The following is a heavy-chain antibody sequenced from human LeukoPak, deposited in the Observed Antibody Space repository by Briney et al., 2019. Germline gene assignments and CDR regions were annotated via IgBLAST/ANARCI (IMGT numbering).Heavy chain of an antibody. J-gene: IGHJ4*02. CDR1: GFIFSSYS. D-gene: IGHD3-22*01. Sequence: GGSLRLSCAASGFIFSSYSLSWVRQAPGKGLEWVSYISGSTTIYYADSVKGQFTISRDNAKNSLYLQMSSLKDEDTAVYYCARTYSDSSGYYHFDYWGQGTLVTVSS. V-gene: IGHV3-48*02. CDR3: ARTYSDSSGYYHFDY. CDR2: ISGSTTI.